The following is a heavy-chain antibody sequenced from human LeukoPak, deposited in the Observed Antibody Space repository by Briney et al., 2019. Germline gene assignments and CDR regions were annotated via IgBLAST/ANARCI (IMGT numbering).Heavy chain of an antibody. D-gene: IGHD2-2*01. CDR3: AREYCSSTSCYFFYYYYMDV. CDR1: GFTFSDYY. V-gene: IGHV3-11*01. CDR2: ISSSGSTI. Sequence: PGGSPRLSCAASGFTFSDYYMSWIRQAPGKGLEWVSYISSSGSTIYYADSVKGRFTISRDNAKNSLYLQMNSLRAEDTAVYYCAREYCSSTSCYFFYYYYMDVWGKGTTVTVSS. J-gene: IGHJ6*03.